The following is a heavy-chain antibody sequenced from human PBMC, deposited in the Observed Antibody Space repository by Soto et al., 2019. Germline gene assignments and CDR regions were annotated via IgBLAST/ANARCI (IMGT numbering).Heavy chain of an antibody. Sequence: SETLSLTCTVSSTSISSYYWSWIRQPPGKGLEWIGYIYYSGSTNYNPSLKSRVTISVDTSKNQLSLKLSSVTAADTAVYYCARRYGYYFDYWGQGTLVTVSS. J-gene: IGHJ4*02. CDR3: ARRYGYYFDY. CDR2: IYYSGST. D-gene: IGHD4-17*01. V-gene: IGHV4-59*08. CDR1: STSISSYY.